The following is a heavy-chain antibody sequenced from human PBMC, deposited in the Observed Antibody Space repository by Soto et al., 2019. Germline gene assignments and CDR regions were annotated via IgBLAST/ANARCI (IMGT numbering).Heavy chain of an antibody. Sequence: GESLKISCNASGFSLNTYWIGWVRQKPGKGLEWMGSIFPGDSGTRYSPSFQGQVTISADKSISTAYLQWSSLKASDTAMYYCVSGGNSGDYYYYGMDVWGQGTTVTVSS. CDR1: GFSLNTYW. CDR2: IFPGDSGT. CDR3: VSGGNSGDYYYYGMDV. J-gene: IGHJ6*02. D-gene: IGHD2-21*02. V-gene: IGHV5-51*01.